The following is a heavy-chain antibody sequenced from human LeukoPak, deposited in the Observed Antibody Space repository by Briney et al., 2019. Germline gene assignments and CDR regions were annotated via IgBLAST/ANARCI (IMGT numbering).Heavy chain of an antibody. CDR3: TRLRYYYYYMDV. CDR2: IRSKANSYAT. J-gene: IGHJ6*03. V-gene: IGHV3-73*01. CDR1: TFTFSGSA. Sequence: GGSLRLSCAASTFTFSGSAIHWVRQASGKGLEWVGRIRSKANSYATAYAASVKGRFTISRDDSKNTAYLQMNSLKTEDTAVYYCTRLRYYYYYMDVWGKGTTVTVSS.